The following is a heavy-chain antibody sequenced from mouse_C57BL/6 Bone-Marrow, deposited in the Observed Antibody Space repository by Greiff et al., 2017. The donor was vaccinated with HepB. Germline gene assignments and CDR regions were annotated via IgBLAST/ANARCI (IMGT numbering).Heavy chain of an antibody. D-gene: IGHD1-1*01. V-gene: IGHV1-61*01. J-gene: IGHJ2*01. Sequence: VQLQQSGAELVRPGASVKLSCKASGYTFTDYYINWVKQRPGQGLEWIGNIYPSDSETHYNQKFKDKATLTVDKSSSTAYMQLSSLTSEDSAVYYCARRGYYYGSSYFDYWGQGTTLTVSS. CDR1: GYTFTDYY. CDR3: ARRGYYYGSSYFDY. CDR2: IYPSDSET.